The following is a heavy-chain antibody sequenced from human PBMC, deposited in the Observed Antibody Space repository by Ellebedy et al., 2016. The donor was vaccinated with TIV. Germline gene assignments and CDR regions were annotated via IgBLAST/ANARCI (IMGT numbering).Heavy chain of an antibody. J-gene: IGHJ4*02. Sequence: GESLKISCKGSGYSFTSYWIGWVRQMPGKGLEWMGLIYPGDSDTRFSPSFQGQVTISVDKSIRTAYLQWSSLKASDTAMNYCAIGTGLRRNSEFWGQGALVTVSS. CDR3: AIGTGLRRNSEF. V-gene: IGHV5-51*01. CDR1: GYSFTSYW. D-gene: IGHD2-8*02. CDR2: IYPGDSDT.